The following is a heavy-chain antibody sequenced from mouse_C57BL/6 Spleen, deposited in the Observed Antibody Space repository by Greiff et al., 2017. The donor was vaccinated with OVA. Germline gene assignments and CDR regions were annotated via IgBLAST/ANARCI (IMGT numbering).Heavy chain of an antibody. D-gene: IGHD2-4*01. CDR2: IDPSDSYT. J-gene: IGHJ2*01. V-gene: IGHV1-59*01. Sequence: QVQLQQSGAELMKPGASVELSCKATGYTFTGYWMHWVKQRPGQGLEWIGVIDPSDSYTNYNQKFKGKATLTVDTSSSTAYMQLSSLTSEDSAVYYCARRGYYDFYYFDYWGQGTTLTVSS. CDR1: GYTFTGYW. CDR3: ARRGYYDFYYFDY.